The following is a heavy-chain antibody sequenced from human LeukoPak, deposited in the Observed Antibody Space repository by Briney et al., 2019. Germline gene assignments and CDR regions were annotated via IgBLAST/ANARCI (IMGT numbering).Heavy chain of an antibody. CDR2: IYPGDSDT. Sequence: NHGESLKISCKGSGYSFTSYCIGWVRQMPGKGLEWMGIIYPGDSDTRYSPSFQGQVTISADKSISTAYLQWSSLKASDTAMYYCARSLYCSGGSCPHDYWGQGNLVTVSS. CDR3: ARSLYCSGGSCPHDY. D-gene: IGHD2-15*01. J-gene: IGHJ4*02. CDR1: GYSFTSYC. V-gene: IGHV5-51*01.